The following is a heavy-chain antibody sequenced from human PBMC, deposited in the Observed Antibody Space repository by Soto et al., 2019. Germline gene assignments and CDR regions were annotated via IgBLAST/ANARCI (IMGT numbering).Heavy chain of an antibody. Sequence: EVQLLESGGGLVQPGGSLRLSCAASGCTFSSYAMSWVRQAPGKGLEWVSAISGSGGSTYYADSVKGRFTISRDNSKNTLYLQMNSLRAEDTAVYYCAKDPAAAGPGYYYYGMDVWGQGTTVTVSS. D-gene: IGHD6-13*01. V-gene: IGHV3-23*01. CDR1: GCTFSSYA. CDR2: ISGSGGST. CDR3: AKDPAAAGPGYYYYGMDV. J-gene: IGHJ6*02.